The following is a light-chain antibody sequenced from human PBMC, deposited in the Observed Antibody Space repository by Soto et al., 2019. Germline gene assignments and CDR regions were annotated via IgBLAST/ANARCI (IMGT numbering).Light chain of an antibody. V-gene: IGKV3-20*01. J-gene: IGKJ2*01. CDR1: QVIRKDF. Sequence: EIVLTQSPGTLSLSPGDRATLSCRASQVIRKDFLAWYQQKPGQAPSLLIYGASSRATGIPDRFSGSGSGTDFTLTISRLEPEDFAVYYCQQYGSSPRTFGRGTKLET. CDR3: QQYGSSPRT. CDR2: GAS.